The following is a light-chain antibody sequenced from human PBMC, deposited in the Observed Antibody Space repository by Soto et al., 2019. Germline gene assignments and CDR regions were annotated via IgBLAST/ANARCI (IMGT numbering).Light chain of an antibody. V-gene: IGKV1-5*03. J-gene: IGKJ1*01. CDR3: KLSSRYGT. CDR2: QAS. CDR1: QGISRW. Sequence: DIEITQSPSTLSASVGDRVHITCRASQGISRWLACYQQKPGKGCTRLSWQASSVESVVPSRFSGSGAGTEVPLHLRSLQPDDVATYYGKLSSRYGTFGQGTKV.